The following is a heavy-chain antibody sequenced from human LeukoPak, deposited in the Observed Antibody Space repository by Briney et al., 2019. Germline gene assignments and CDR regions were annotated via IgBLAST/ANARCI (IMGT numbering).Heavy chain of an antibody. J-gene: IGHJ4*02. CDR1: GFMFSSNW. V-gene: IGHV3-7*03. D-gene: IGHD3-3*01. CDR2: IKEDGTET. Sequence: GSLRLSCAASGFMFSSNWMSWVRLAPGKGLEWVANIKEDGTETYYVDSVKGRFTISRDNAKNSLYLQMNSLRVEDTAVFYCARDQYDTWSRRGNFDSWGQGTLVIVSS. CDR3: ARDQYDTWSRRGNFDS.